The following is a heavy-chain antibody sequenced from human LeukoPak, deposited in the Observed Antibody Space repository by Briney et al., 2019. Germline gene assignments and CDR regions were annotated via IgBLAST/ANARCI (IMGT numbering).Heavy chain of an antibody. CDR3: ARDRTGALWFGEFPSNNWFDP. CDR2: INHSGST. D-gene: IGHD3-10*01. Sequence: SETLSLTCAVYGGSFSGYYWSWIRQPPGKGLEWTGEINHSGSTNYNPSLKSRVTISVDTSKNQFSLKLSSVTAADTAVYYCARDRTGALWFGEFPSNNWFDPWGQGTLVTVSS. V-gene: IGHV4-34*01. J-gene: IGHJ5*02. CDR1: GGSFSGYY.